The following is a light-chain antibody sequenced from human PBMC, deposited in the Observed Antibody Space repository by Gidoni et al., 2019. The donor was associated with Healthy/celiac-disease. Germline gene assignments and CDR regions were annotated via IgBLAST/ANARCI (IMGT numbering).Light chain of an antibody. CDR3: QTWGTGIV. CDR1: SGHSSYA. CDR2: LNSDGSH. Sequence: LVLTPPPSASASLGASVKLTCTLSSGHSSYAIAWHQQQPEKGPRNLMKLNSDGSHSKGDGIPYRFSGASSGAERYLTLPSLQSEDDADYSYQTWGTGIVFGGGTKLTVL. J-gene: IGLJ3*02. V-gene: IGLV4-69*01.